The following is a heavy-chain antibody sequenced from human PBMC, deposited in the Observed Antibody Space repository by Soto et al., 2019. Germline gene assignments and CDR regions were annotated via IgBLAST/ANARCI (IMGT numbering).Heavy chain of an antibody. CDR2: IHYSGST. D-gene: IGHD5-18*01. J-gene: IGHJ4*02. CDR1: GGSISSSGYY. V-gene: IGHV4-31*03. Sequence: SETLSLTCTVSGGSISSSGYYWSWIRQHPGKGLEWIGYIHYSGSTYYNLSLKSRVTISVDTSKNQFSLKLNSVTAADTAVYYCARDRGYSSGPHVIFDYWGQGTLVTVSS. CDR3: ARDRGYSSGPHVIFDY.